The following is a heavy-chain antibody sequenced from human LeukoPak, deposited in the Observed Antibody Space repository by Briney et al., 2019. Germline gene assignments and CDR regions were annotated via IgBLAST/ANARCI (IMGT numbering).Heavy chain of an antibody. D-gene: IGHD4-17*01. CDR3: ARGPLTMTRGFDP. CDR2: IYTSGST. V-gene: IGHV4-4*07. Sequence: SETLCLTCTVSGGSINIYYWSWIRQPAGKGLEWIGRIYTSGSTNYNPSLKTRVTMSVDTSKNQFSLKLSSVTAADTAVYYCARGPLTMTRGFDPWGQGTLVTVSS. CDR1: GGSINIYY. J-gene: IGHJ5*02.